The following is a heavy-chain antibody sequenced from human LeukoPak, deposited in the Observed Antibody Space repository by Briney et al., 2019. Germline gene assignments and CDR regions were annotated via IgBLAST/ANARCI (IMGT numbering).Heavy chain of an antibody. Sequence: SVKVSCKASGGTFSSYAISWVRQAPGQGLEWMGGIIPIFGTANYAQKFQGRVTITTDESTSTAYMELSSLRSEDTAVYYCARAPHYYDSSGEYYYYYYMDVWGKGTTVTASS. CDR1: GGTFSSYA. CDR3: ARAPHYYDSSGEYYYYYYMDV. V-gene: IGHV1-69*05. CDR2: IIPIFGTA. D-gene: IGHD3-22*01. J-gene: IGHJ6*03.